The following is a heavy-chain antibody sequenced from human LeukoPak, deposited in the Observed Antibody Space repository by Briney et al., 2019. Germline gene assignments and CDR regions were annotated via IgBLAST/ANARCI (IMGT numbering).Heavy chain of an antibody. Sequence: ASVKVSCKASGYTFTSYAMHWVRQAPGQRLEWMGRINAGNGNTKYSQKFQGRVTITRDTSASTAYMELSSLRSEGTAVYYCARDHSGYTIFLDYWGQGTLVTVSS. D-gene: IGHD5-12*01. V-gene: IGHV1-3*01. J-gene: IGHJ4*02. CDR1: GYTFTSYA. CDR2: INAGNGNT. CDR3: ARDHSGYTIFLDY.